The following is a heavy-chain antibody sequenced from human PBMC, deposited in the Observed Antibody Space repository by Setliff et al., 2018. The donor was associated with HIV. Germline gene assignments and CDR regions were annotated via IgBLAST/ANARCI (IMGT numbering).Heavy chain of an antibody. Sequence: SETLSLTCTVSGGSMSTHYWSWIRQTPGKGLEWIGHIYTTGSTHYNPSLRSRVTISIDTSKSHFSLRLSSVTAADTAVYYCNIYYYYYMDVWGKGTTVTVSS. CDR1: GGSMSTHY. CDR2: IYTTGST. V-gene: IGHV4-4*08. CDR3: NIYYYYYMDV. J-gene: IGHJ6*03.